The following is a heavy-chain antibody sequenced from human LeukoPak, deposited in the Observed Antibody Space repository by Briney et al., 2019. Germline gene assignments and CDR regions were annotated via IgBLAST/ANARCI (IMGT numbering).Heavy chain of an antibody. CDR2: INHSGST. Sequence: SETLSLTCAVYGGSFSGNYWSWIRQPPGKGLEWIGEINHSGSTNYNPSLKSRVTISVDTSKNQFSLKLSSVTAADTAAYYCARARAIWFGESLFDYWGQGTLVTVSS. CDR3: ARARAIWFGESLFDY. J-gene: IGHJ4*02. CDR1: GGSFSGNY. V-gene: IGHV4-34*01. D-gene: IGHD3-10*01.